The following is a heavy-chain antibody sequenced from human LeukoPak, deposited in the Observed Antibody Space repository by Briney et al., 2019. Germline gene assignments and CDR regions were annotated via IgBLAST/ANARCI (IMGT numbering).Heavy chain of an antibody. J-gene: IGHJ3*02. Sequence: GASVKVSCKASGYTFTSYGISWVRQAPGQGLEWMGWISAYNGNTNYAQKFQGRVTITTDESTSTLYMELSSLKSEDTAVYYCARTRQIFNELDAFDIWGQGTMVSVSS. D-gene: IGHD3-3*01. V-gene: IGHV1-18*01. CDR3: ARTRQIFNELDAFDI. CDR2: ISAYNGNT. CDR1: GYTFTSYG.